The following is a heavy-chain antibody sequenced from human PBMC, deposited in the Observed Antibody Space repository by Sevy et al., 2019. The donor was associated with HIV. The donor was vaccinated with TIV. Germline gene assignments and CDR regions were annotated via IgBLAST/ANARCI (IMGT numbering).Heavy chain of an antibody. Sequence: GESLKISCAASGFTFTNAWMSWVRQAPGKGLEWVGRMKTKTDGGTRDYAAPVKGRFSISRDDSKNMLYLQMISLKTEDTAVYFCTTYRGQWELGGGYFDYWGQGTLVTVSS. D-gene: IGHD3-16*01. J-gene: IGHJ4*02. V-gene: IGHV3-15*01. CDR2: MKTKTDGGTR. CDR1: GFTFTNAW. CDR3: TTYRGQWELGGGYFDY.